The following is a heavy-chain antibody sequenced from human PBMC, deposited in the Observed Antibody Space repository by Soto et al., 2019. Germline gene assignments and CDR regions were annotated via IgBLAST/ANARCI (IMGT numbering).Heavy chain of an antibody. CDR3: ARRSHQGYFDY. V-gene: IGHV4-39*01. Sequence: QLQLQESGPGLVKPSETLSLTCTVSGGSISSSSYYWGWIRQPPGKGLEWIGSIYYSGSTYYNPSLKSRVTISVDTSKNQFSLKLSSVTAADTAVYYCARRSHQGYFDYWGQGTLVTVSS. CDR1: GGSISSSSYY. J-gene: IGHJ4*02. CDR2: IYYSGST.